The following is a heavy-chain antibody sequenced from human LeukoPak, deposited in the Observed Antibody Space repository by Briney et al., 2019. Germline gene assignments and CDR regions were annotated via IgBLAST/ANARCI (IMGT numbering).Heavy chain of an antibody. CDR3: ARDRADIVVVPAASRGAFDI. V-gene: IGHV4-59*12. J-gene: IGHJ3*02. D-gene: IGHD2-2*01. CDR1: GGSISSYD. CDR2: IYYSGST. Sequence: SETLSLTCTVSGGSISSYDWSWIRQPPGKGLEWIGYIYYSGSTNYNPSLKSRVTISVDTSKNQFSLKLSSVTAADTAVYYCARDRADIVVVPAASRGAFDIWGQGTMVTVSS.